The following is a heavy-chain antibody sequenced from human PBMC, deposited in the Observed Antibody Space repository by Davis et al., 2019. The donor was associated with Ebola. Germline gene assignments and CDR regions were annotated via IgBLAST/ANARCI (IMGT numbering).Heavy chain of an antibody. CDR1: GGSISSHY. D-gene: IGHD3-10*01. J-gene: IGHJ6*02. CDR3: ARTGDYGMDV. CDR2: IYHTGST. Sequence: SETLSLTCTVSGGSISSHYWSWIRQPPGKGLEWFGYIYHTGSTNYNPSLRSRVTMSVDASKSRFSLNLSSVTVADTAVYYCARTGDYGMDVWGHGTTVTVSS. V-gene: IGHV4-59*11.